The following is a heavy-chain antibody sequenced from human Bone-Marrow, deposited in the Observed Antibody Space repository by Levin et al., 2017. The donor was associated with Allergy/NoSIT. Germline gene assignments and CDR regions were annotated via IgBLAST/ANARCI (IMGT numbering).Heavy chain of an antibody. Sequence: MAGGSLRLSCVASGFSLSSASMSWVRQAPGKGLEWVSSISPGETFIFYADSVKGRFTVSRDNAKNSLYLQMNSLRAEDTALYYCVRVPYYDNNNYWGYWGQGTLVTVSS. D-gene: IGHD3-16*01. V-gene: IGHV3-21*01. CDR2: ISPGETFI. J-gene: IGHJ4*02. CDR3: VRVPYYDNNNYWGY. CDR1: GFSLSSAS.